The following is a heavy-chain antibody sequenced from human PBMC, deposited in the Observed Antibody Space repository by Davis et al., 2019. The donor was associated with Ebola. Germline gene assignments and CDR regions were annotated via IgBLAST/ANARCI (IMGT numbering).Heavy chain of an antibody. Sequence: SVKVSCKASGDTLSSHVISWVRQAPGQGLEWMGGIIPIFGTANYAQKFQGRVTITADESTSTAYMELSSLRSEDTAVYYCARERNLGGSYLDYWGQGTLVTVSS. CDR2: IIPIFGTA. J-gene: IGHJ4*02. D-gene: IGHD3-16*02. V-gene: IGHV1-69*13. CDR1: GDTLSSHV. CDR3: ARERNLGGSYLDY.